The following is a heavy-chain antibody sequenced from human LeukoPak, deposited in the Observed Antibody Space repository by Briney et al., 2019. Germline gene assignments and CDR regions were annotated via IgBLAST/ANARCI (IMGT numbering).Heavy chain of an antibody. Sequence: GGSLRLSCVASGFTFRSYGMHWVRQAPGKGLEWEAVISFDGSNKYYVDSVKGRFTISRDNSKNTFYLQMNSLRAEDTAVYYCAKEDSAWRHFDYWGQGTLVTVSS. V-gene: IGHV3-30*18. CDR2: ISFDGSNK. CDR3: AKEDSAWRHFDY. J-gene: IGHJ4*02. CDR1: GFTFRSYG. D-gene: IGHD6-19*01.